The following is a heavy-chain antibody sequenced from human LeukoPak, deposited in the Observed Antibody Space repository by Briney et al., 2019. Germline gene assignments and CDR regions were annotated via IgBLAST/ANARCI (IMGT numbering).Heavy chain of an antibody. CDR3: ARSDTAMVPYYFDY. CDR1: GFTFSSYA. V-gene: IGHV3-30*04. CDR2: ISYDGSNK. J-gene: IGHJ4*02. D-gene: IGHD5-18*01. Sequence: QPGGSLRLSCAASGFTFSSYAMHWVRQAPGKGLEWVAVISYDGSNKYYADSVKGRFTISRDNSKNTLYLQMNSLRAEDTAVYYCARSDTAMVPYYFDYWGQGTLVTVSS.